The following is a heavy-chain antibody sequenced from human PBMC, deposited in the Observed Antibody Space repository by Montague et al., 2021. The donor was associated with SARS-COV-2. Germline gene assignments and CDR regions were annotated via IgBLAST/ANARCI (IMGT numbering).Heavy chain of an antibody. CDR2: IHHGGST. CDR1: GGSFSTYS. Sequence: SETLSLTCAVHGGSFSTYSWNWIRQPPGKGLEWIGEIHHGGSTNYNPSLKSRVTISADTSTNQFSLKLTSVAAADTAVSYCARLGDGVVPSPILGVGPYHSYYYMDVWGKGTTVTVSS. D-gene: IGHD2-15*01. J-gene: IGHJ6*03. V-gene: IGHV4-34*01. CDR3: ARLGDGVVPSPILGVGPYHSYYYMDV.